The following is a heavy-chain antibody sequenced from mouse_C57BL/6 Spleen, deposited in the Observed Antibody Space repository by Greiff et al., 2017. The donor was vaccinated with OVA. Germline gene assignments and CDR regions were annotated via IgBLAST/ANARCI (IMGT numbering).Heavy chain of an antibody. CDR2: IDPSDSET. Sequence: VQLQQPGAELVRPGSSVKLSCKASGYTFTSYWMHWVKQRPIQGLEWIGNIDPSDSETHYNQKFKDKATLTVDKSSSTAYMQLSSLTSEDSAVYYCAGFSTGYLDVWGTGTTVTVSS. CDR3: AGFSTGYLDV. V-gene: IGHV1-52*01. CDR1: GYTFTSYW. J-gene: IGHJ1*03.